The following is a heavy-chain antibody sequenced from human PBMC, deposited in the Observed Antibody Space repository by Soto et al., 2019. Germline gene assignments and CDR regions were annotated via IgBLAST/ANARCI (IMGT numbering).Heavy chain of an antibody. Sequence: GGSLRLSCAASGFTVSSNYMSWVRQAPGKGLEWVSAISGSGGSTYYADSVKGRFTISRDNSKNTLYLQMNSLRAEDTAVYYCAKVWSRVAAAGLFDYWGQGTLVTVSS. D-gene: IGHD6-13*01. CDR3: AKVWSRVAAAGLFDY. CDR2: ISGSGGST. J-gene: IGHJ4*02. CDR1: GFTVSSNY. V-gene: IGHV3-23*01.